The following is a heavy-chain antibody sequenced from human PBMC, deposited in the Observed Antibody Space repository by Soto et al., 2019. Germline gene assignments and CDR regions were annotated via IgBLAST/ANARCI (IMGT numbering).Heavy chain of an antibody. D-gene: IGHD6-13*01. Sequence: QVQLQESGPGLVKPSETLSLTCTVSGGSVSSGSYYWSWIRQPPGKGLEWIGYIYYSGSTNYNTSLKSRVTISVDTSKNQFSLKLSSVTAADTAVYYCAREAAGVDYWGHGTLVTVSS. CDR2: IYYSGST. CDR1: GGSVSSGSYY. CDR3: AREAAGVDY. V-gene: IGHV4-61*01. J-gene: IGHJ4*01.